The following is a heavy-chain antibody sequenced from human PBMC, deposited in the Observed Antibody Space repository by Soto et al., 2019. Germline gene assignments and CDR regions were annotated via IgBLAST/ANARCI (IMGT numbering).Heavy chain of an antibody. J-gene: IGHJ4*02. CDR2: TYYRSKWYN. D-gene: IGHD6-19*01. V-gene: IGHV6-1*01. CDR1: GDSVSGNSAA. Sequence: PSQTLSLTCAISGDSVSGNSAAWNWIRQSPSRGLEWLGRTYYRSKWYNDYAVSVKSRITINPDTSKNQFSLQLNSVTPEDTAVYYCARDPHQYSSGWYYFDYWGQGTLVTVSS. CDR3: ARDPHQYSSGWYYFDY.